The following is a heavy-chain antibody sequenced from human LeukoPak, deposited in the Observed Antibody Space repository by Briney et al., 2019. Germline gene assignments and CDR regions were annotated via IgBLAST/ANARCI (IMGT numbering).Heavy chain of an antibody. CDR2: INPSGGST. CDR1: GYTFTSYY. CDR3: ARGWDDFWSGSPSDY. Sequence: GASVKVSCKASGYTFTSYYMHWVRQAPGQGLEWMGIINPSGGSTSYAQKFQGRVTMSRDTSTSTVYMELSSLRSEDTAVYYCARGWDDFWSGSPSDYWGQGTLVTVSS. D-gene: IGHD3-3*01. V-gene: IGHV1-46*03. J-gene: IGHJ4*02.